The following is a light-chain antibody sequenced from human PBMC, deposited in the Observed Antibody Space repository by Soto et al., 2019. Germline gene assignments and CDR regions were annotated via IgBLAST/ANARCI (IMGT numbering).Light chain of an antibody. CDR1: QSVSSN. J-gene: IGKJ1*01. CDR3: QQYHNSPWT. CDR2: GAS. Sequence: FVVTQSPDTLSLSPGETATLSCRASQSVSSNLAWYQQKPGQAPRLLVYGASSRATGIPDRFSGSGSGTAFTLTISRLEPEDFAVYYCQQYHNSPWTFGQGTKVDI. V-gene: IGKV3-20*01.